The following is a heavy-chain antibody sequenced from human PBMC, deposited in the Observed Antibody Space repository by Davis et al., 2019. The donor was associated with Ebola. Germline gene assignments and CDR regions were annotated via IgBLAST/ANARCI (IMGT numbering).Heavy chain of an antibody. CDR1: DASISGHY. V-gene: IGHV4-59*11. Sequence: PSEPLSLTCTVSDASISGHYWNWFRQPPGKGLEWIGFISGSGRTSYNPSLKSRLTISADTSKNQFSLNLSSVTAADTAVYYCARGGLVPAALYLWGQGTMVTVSS. D-gene: IGHD2-2*01. J-gene: IGHJ3*01. CDR3: ARGGLVPAALYL. CDR2: ISGSGRT.